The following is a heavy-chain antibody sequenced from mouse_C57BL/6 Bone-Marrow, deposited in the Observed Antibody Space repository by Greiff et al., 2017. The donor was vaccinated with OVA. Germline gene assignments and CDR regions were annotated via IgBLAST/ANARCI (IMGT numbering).Heavy chain of an antibody. J-gene: IGHJ2*01. CDR1: GFTFSSYA. CDR2: ISDGGSYT. V-gene: IGHV5-4*01. Sequence: EVMLVESGGGLVKPGGSLKLSCAASGFTFSSYAMSWVRQTPEKRLEWVATISDGGSYTYYPDNVKGRFTISRDNAKNNLYLQTSQLESEDTAMYYCARDREYCYGSSYYYFDYWGQGTTLTVSS. CDR3: ARDREYCYGSSYYYFDY. D-gene: IGHD1-1*01.